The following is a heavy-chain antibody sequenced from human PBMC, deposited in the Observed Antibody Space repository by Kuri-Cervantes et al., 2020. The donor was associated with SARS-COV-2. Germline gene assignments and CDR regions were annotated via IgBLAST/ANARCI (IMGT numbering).Heavy chain of an antibody. CDR3: ARLSLGDVEIFAEDYYHYGMDV. Sequence: SETLSLTCAVSGGSISSSNWWSWVRQPPGKGLEWIGEIYHSGSTNYNPSLKNRVTISVDKSKNQFSLKLSSVTAADTAVYYCARLSLGDVEIFAEDYYHYGMDVWGQGTTVTVSS. J-gene: IGHJ6*02. CDR2: IYHSGST. V-gene: IGHV4-4*02. CDR1: GGSISSSNW. D-gene: IGHD3-16*01.